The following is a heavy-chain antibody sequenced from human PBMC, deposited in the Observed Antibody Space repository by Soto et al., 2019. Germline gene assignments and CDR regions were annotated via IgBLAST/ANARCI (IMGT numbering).Heavy chain of an antibody. CDR1: GFTVSSNY. J-gene: IGHJ4*02. D-gene: IGHD6-6*01. V-gene: IGHV3-53*01. CDR3: ARVGEQLVRFDY. CDR2: IYSGGST. Sequence: GGSLRLSCAASGFTVSSNYMSWVRQAPGKGLEWVSVIYSGGSTYYADSVKGRFTISRDNSKNTLYLQMNSLRAEDTAVYYCARVGEQLVRFDYWGQGTLVTVSS.